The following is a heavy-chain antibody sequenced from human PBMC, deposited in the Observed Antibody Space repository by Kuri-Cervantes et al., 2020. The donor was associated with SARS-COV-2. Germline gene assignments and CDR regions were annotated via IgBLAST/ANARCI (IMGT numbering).Heavy chain of an antibody. D-gene: IGHD4-23*01. CDR1: GFTFSDYY. J-gene: IGHJ5*02. Sequence: LSCAASGFTFSDYYMSWIRQAPGKGLEWVSYISSSSSYTNYADSVKGRFTISRDNAKNSLYLQMNSLRAEDTALYHCAREGGYGGNSGSWFDPWGQGTLVTVSS. CDR2: ISSSSSYT. V-gene: IGHV3-11*05. CDR3: AREGGYGGNSGSWFDP.